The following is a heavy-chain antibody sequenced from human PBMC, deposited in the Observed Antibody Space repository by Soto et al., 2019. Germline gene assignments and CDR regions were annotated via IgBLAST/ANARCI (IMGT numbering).Heavy chain of an antibody. CDR1: GGTFSSYA. CDR3: VSYSSGWYDY. Sequence: GASVKVSCKASGGTFSSYAISWVRQAPGQGLEWMGGIIPIFGTANYAQKFQGRVTITADESTSTAYMELSSLRSEDAAVYYCVSYSSGWYDYWGQGTLVTVSS. CDR2: IIPIFGTA. D-gene: IGHD6-19*01. V-gene: IGHV1-69*13. J-gene: IGHJ4*02.